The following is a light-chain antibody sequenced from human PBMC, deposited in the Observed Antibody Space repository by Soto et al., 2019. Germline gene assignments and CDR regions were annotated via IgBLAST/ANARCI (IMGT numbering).Light chain of an antibody. Sequence: EIVLTQSPGTLSLSPGERATLSCRASQSISSSYLARYQQKPGLAPRLLVYSASSRATGIPDRFSGSGSGTDFTLTISRLEPEDFAVYYCQQRKTFGPGTKVDI. CDR1: QSISSSY. J-gene: IGKJ3*01. V-gene: IGKV3-20*01. CDR3: QQRKT. CDR2: SAS.